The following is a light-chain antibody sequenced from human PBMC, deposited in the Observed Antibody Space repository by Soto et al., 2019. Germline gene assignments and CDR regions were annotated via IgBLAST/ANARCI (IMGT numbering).Light chain of an antibody. V-gene: IGKV3D-15*01. CDR3: QQYNNWPPSIT. CDR2: GAS. J-gene: IGKJ5*01. Sequence: EIVLTQSPGTLSLSPGERATLYCRASQSVSSNLAWYQQKPGQAPRLLIYGASTRATGIPARFSGSGSGTEFTLTISSLQSEDFAVYYCQQYNNWPPSITFGQGTRLE. CDR1: QSVSSN.